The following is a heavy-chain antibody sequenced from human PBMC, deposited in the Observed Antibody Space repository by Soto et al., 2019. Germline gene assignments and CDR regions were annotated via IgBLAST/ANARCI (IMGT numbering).Heavy chain of an antibody. V-gene: IGHV1-69*01. CDR2: IIPIFGTA. Sequence: QAQLVQSGAEVKKPGSSVKVSCKASGGTFSSYAISWVLQAPGQGLEWMGGIIPIFGTANYAQKFQGRVTITADESTSTAYMELSSLRSEDTAVYYCARQGPALGPRYCSSTSCYTAYYYYGRDGWGQWTTVTGSS. J-gene: IGHJ6*02. CDR3: ARQGPALGPRYCSSTSCYTAYYYYGRDG. CDR1: GGTFSSYA. D-gene: IGHD2-2*02.